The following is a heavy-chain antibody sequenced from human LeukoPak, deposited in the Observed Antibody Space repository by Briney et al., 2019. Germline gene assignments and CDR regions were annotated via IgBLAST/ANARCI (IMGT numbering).Heavy chain of an antibody. Sequence: GGSLRLSCAASGFTFRSNAMSWVRQAPGKGLEWVSVITGNGGSTYYADSVKGRFTISRDDSRSTLFLQMDFLRAEDTALYYCTKDQTGDGYNSIWGQGTLVTVSS. CDR1: GFTFRSNA. J-gene: IGHJ4*02. V-gene: IGHV3-23*01. CDR2: ITGNGGST. D-gene: IGHD5-24*01. CDR3: TKDQTGDGYNSI.